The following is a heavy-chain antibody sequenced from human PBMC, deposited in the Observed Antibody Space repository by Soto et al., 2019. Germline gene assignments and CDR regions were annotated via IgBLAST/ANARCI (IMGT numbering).Heavy chain of an antibody. CDR3: ATRHYGSGSYPVYYYGMDV. Sequence: ASVKGSCKVSGYTLTEVSMHWVRQAPGKGLEWMGGFDPEDGETIYAQKFQGRVTMTEDTSTDTAYMELSSLRSEDTAVYYCATRHYGSGSYPVYYYGMDVWGQGTTVTVSS. D-gene: IGHD3-10*01. CDR2: FDPEDGET. V-gene: IGHV1-24*01. CDR1: GYTLTEVS. J-gene: IGHJ6*02.